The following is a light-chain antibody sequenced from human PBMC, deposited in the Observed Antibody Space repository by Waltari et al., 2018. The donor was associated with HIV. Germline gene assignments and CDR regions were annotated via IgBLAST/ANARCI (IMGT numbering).Light chain of an antibody. CDR2: DAS. Sequence: ETVMTQSPSALSVSPGERVTLSCRASQNISTSLACYQQKPGQSPRLLIYDASARATGVPARFSGSGSGTEFTLHISALQSEDLAVYFCQEYEKWPLTFGPGSKVNIK. CDR1: QNISTS. CDR3: QEYEKWPLT. J-gene: IGKJ3*01. V-gene: IGKV3-15*01.